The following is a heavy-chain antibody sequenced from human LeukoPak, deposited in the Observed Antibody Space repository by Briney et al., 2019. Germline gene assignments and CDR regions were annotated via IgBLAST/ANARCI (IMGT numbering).Heavy chain of an antibody. J-gene: IGHJ4*02. D-gene: IGHD3-10*01. CDR1: GYTFTGYY. V-gene: IGHV1-2*02. CDR2: INPASGGT. CDR3: AREEGYYYGSGSYSPTLGY. Sequence: GASVKVSCKASGYTFTGYYMHWVRQAPGQGPEWMGWINPASGGTHYAQKFQGRVTMTSDTSMSTAYMELRRLRSDDTAVYYCAREEGYYYGSGSYSPTLGYWGQGTLVTVSS.